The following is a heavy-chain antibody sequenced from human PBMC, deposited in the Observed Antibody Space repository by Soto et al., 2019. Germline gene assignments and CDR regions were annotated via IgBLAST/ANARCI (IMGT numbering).Heavy chain of an antibody. CDR3: ARDKVYYYDSSGEFDY. CDR2: IWYDGSNK. D-gene: IGHD3-22*01. CDR1: GFTFSSYG. J-gene: IGHJ4*02. Sequence: GGSLRLSCAASGFTFSSYGMHWVRQAPGKGLEWVAVIWYDGSNKYYADSVKGRFTISRDNSKNTLYLQMNSPRAEDTAVYYCARDKVYYYDSSGEFDYWGQGTLVTVSS. V-gene: IGHV3-33*01.